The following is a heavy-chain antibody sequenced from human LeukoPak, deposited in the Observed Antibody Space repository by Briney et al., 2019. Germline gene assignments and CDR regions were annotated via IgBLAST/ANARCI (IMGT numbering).Heavy chain of an antibody. D-gene: IGHD6-13*01. V-gene: IGHV3-23*01. CDR2: ISGSGGST. Sequence: PGVSLRLSCAASGFTFSSYAMSWVRQAPGKGLEWVSAISGSGGSTYYADSVKGRFTISRDNSKNTLYLQMNSLRAEDTAVYYCAKDSSSWYYFDYWGQGTLVTVSS. J-gene: IGHJ4*02. CDR1: GFTFSSYA. CDR3: AKDSSSWYYFDY.